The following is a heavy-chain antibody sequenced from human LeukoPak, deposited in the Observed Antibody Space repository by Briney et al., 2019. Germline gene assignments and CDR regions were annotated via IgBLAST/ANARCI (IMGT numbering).Heavy chain of an antibody. J-gene: IGHJ5*02. CDR2: ITGRGDET. CDR1: GFIFSNYA. CDR3: AKGAAAGLVDWFDP. V-gene: IGHV3-23*01. D-gene: IGHD6-13*01. Sequence: GGSLRLSCAASGFIFSNYALMWVRQAPGKGLERVSSITGRGDETFYADSVKGRFSLSRDNSKNMLYLQMYSLGAEDTAIYYRAKGAAAGLVDWFDPWGQGTLVTVSS.